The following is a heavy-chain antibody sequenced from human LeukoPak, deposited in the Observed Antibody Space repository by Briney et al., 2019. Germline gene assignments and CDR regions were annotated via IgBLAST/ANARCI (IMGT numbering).Heavy chain of an antibody. J-gene: IGHJ4*02. V-gene: IGHV3-53*01. CDR2: IYSGGST. D-gene: IGHD1-26*01. CDR3: AARGSYADFDY. CDR1: GFTVSSNY. Sequence: GGFLRLSCAASGFTVSSNYMSWVRQAPGKGLEWVSVIYSGGSTYYADSVKGRFTISRDNSKNTLYLQMNSLRAEDTAVYYCAARGSYADFDYWGKGTLVTVSS.